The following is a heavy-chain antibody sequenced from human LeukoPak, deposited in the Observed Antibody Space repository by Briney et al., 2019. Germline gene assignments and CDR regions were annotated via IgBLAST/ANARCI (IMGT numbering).Heavy chain of an antibody. CDR3: ARSELYYGSESYYHLDY. CDR1: GFTFDFYA. V-gene: IGHV3-30*03. J-gene: IGHJ4*01. CDR2: MSYDGRYR. D-gene: IGHD3-10*01. Sequence: PGTSLRLSCTTSGFTFDFYAMHWVRQAPGKGPEWVAVMSYDGRYRYYADSAKGRFTISRDNSKRTLYLEMSSLRPEDTALYYCARSELYYGSESYYHLDYWGHGTLVTVSS.